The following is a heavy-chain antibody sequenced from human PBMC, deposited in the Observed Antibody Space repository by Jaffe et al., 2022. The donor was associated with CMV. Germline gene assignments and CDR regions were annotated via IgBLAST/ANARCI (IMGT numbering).Heavy chain of an antibody. CDR1: GFSFDKSA. D-gene: IGHD4-4*01. J-gene: IGHJ6*03. Sequence: QVQLVESGGGVVQPGRSLRLSCVASGFSFDKSAMHWVRQAPGKGLEWVALIWYDGSNKYYADSVKGRFTISRDNSKNSVYLQMDSLEAEDTAVYYCAREGHSNYPYYYYYMDVWGEGTTVTVSS. CDR2: IWYDGSNK. V-gene: IGHV3-33*01. CDR3: AREGHSNYPYYYYYMDV.